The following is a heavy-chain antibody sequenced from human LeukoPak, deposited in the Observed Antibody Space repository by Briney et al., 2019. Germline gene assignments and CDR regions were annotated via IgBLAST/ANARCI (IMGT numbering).Heavy chain of an antibody. CDR3: ARGETSWTLPNDY. D-gene: IGHD2-2*01. V-gene: IGHV3-21*01. CDR2: ITSSSRYI. CDR1: GFTFSSYA. J-gene: IGHJ4*02. Sequence: GGSLRLSCAASGFTFSSYAMHWVRQAPGKGLEWVSSITSSSRYIYYADSVKGRFTISRDNAENSLYLQMNSLRAEDTAVYYCARGETSWTLPNDYWGQGTLVTVSS.